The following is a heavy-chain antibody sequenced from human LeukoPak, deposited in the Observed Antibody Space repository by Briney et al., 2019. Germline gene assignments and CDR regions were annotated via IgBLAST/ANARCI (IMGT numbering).Heavy chain of an antibody. CDR3: ARDLGRRTGTPESDTSGYCYVHDY. J-gene: IGHJ4*02. D-gene: IGHD3-22*01. CDR1: GYIFSTHG. Sequence: ASVKVSCKASGYIFSTHGLTWLRQAPGQGLEWMGWISVDNGNTNYAQKFQGRVTMTTDTSTSTAYMELRSLSFDDTAVYYCARDLGRRTGTPESDTSGYCYVHDYCGQGNLVT. CDR2: ISVDNGNT. V-gene: IGHV1-18*01.